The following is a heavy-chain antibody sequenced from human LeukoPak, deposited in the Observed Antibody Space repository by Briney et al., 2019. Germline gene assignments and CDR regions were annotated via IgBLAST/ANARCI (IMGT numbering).Heavy chain of an antibody. Sequence: PGGSLRLSCAASGFTLRSYAMSWVRQAPGKGLEWVSAISGSGGSTYYADSVKGRFTISRDNSKNTLYLQMNSLRAEDTAVYYCAIVEMATGSDYWGQGTLVTVSS. CDR3: AIVEMATGSDY. CDR1: GFTLRSYA. D-gene: IGHD5-24*01. CDR2: ISGSGGST. V-gene: IGHV3-23*01. J-gene: IGHJ4*02.